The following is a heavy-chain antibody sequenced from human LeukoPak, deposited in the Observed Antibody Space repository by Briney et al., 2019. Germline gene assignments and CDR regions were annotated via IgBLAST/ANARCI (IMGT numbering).Heavy chain of an antibody. CDR2: IYYSGST. Sequence: SETLSLTCTVSGGSLSSYYWSWIRQPPGKGLEWIGYIYYSGSTNYNPSLKSRVTISVDTSKNQFSLKLSSVTAADTAVYYCARWSFVTIFGVVINTVIDYWGQGTLVTVSS. J-gene: IGHJ4*02. D-gene: IGHD3-3*01. V-gene: IGHV4-59*08. CDR1: GGSLSSYY. CDR3: ARWSFVTIFGVVINTVIDY.